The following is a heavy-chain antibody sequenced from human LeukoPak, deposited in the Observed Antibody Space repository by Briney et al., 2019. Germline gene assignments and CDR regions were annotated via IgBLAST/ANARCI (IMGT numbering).Heavy chain of an antibody. CDR1: GYSISSGYY. Sequence: PSETLSLTCAVSGYSISSGYYWGWIRQPPGKGLEWIGSIYHSGSTYYNSSLKSRVTISVDTSKNQFSLKLSSVTAADTAVYYCARRDYMDVWGKGTTVTVSS. CDR3: ARRDYMDV. CDR2: IYHSGST. J-gene: IGHJ6*03. V-gene: IGHV4-38-2*01.